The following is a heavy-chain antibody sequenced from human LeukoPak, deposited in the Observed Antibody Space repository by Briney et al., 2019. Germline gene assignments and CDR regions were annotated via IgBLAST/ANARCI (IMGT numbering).Heavy chain of an antibody. CDR3: ARQGSDNYFDS. Sequence: MPSETLSLTCILSNDYISDYYWSWIRQPAGKGLEWIGRVSQWSTNYNPSLMGRVSMSVQPSKNQFSLKLNSATAADTAVYYCARQGSDNYFDSWGLGILVTVSS. CDR2: VSQWST. V-gene: IGHV4-4*07. CDR1: NDYISDYY. D-gene: IGHD2-21*01. J-gene: IGHJ4*02.